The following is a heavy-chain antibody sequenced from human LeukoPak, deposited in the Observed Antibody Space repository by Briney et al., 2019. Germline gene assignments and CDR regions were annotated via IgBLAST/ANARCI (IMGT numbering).Heavy chain of an antibody. D-gene: IGHD4-23*01. J-gene: IGHJ4*02. V-gene: IGHV3-49*04. CDR1: GFTFGDYG. CDR2: IRSKEYGGTT. Sequence: GGSLRLSCTASGFTFGDYGMAWVRQAPGKGLEWIGFIRSKEYGGTTEYAASVEGRFTISRDESKSIAYLQMYSLKSDDTAVYYCSRVHGGWVGKGDYWGQGIQVTVSS. CDR3: SRVHGGWVGKGDY.